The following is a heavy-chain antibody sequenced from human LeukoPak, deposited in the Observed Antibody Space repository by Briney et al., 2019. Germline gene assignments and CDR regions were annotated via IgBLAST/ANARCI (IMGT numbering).Heavy chain of an antibody. J-gene: IGHJ4*02. CDR3: ARGRGGAYGDFDY. D-gene: IGHD3-10*01. Sequence: GGSLRLSCAASGFTFSSYGMHWVRQAPGKGLEWVAVIWYDGSNKYYADSVKGRFTISRDNSKNTLHLQMNSLRAEDTAVYYCARGRGGAYGDFDYWGQGTLVTVSS. CDR2: IWYDGSNK. V-gene: IGHV3-33*01. CDR1: GFTFSSYG.